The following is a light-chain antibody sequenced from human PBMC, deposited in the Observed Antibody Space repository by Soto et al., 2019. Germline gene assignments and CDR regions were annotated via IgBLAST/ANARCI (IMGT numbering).Light chain of an antibody. CDR2: DAS. CDR3: QQRSNWPGT. Sequence: EIVLTQSPATLSLSPGDRATLSCRASQTVSSYLLWYQQKPGQAPRLLIYDASNRATGIPARFSGSGSGTDFTLTISSLEPEDFAVYYCQQRSNWPGTFGQGTKVDIK. J-gene: IGKJ1*01. V-gene: IGKV3-11*01. CDR1: QTVSSY.